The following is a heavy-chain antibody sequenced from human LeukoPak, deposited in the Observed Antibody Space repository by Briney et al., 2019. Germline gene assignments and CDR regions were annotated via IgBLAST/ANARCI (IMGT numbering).Heavy chain of an antibody. CDR3: ARGYYGSGRTTYYFDY. CDR2: IYYSGTT. CDR1: GGSISSGGYY. V-gene: IGHV4-31*03. D-gene: IGHD3-10*01. J-gene: IGHJ4*02. Sequence: PSETLSLTCTVSGGSISSGGYYWTWIRQHPGKGLEWIGYIYYSGTTYYNPSLKSRVTISLDTSKNQFSLKLSSVTAADTAVYYCARGYYGSGRTTYYFDYWGQGTLVTVSS.